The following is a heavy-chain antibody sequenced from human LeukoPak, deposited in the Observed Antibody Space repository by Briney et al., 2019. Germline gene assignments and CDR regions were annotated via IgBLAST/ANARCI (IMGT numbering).Heavy chain of an antibody. Sequence: GASVKVSCKASGGTFSSYAISWVRQAPGQGLEWMGGIIPIFGTANYAQKFQGRVTITADKSTSTAYMELSSLRSEDTAVYYCARIRYSTSPVYYSYSYTDVWGKGTTVTASS. CDR3: ARIRYSTSPVYYSYSYTDV. CDR1: GGTFSSYA. CDR2: IIPIFGTA. D-gene: IGHD6-6*01. V-gene: IGHV1-69*06. J-gene: IGHJ6*03.